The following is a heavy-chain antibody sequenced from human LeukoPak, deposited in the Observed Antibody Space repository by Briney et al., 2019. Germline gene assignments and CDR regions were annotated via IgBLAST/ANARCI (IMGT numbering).Heavy chain of an antibody. D-gene: IGHD3-22*01. CDR3: ARDDSYYYDSSGYYSAYYYGMDV. V-gene: IGHV1-18*01. J-gene: IGHJ6*02. Sequence: ASVKVSCKASGYTFTSYGISWVRQAPGQGLEWMGWISAYNGNTNYAQKLQGRVTMTTDTSISTAYMEPSRLRSDDTAVYYCARDDSYYYDSSGYYSAYYYGMDVWGQGTTVTVSS. CDR1: GYTFTSYG. CDR2: ISAYNGNT.